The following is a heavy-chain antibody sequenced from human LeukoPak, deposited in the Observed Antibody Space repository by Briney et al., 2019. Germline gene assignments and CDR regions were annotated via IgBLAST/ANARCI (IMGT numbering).Heavy chain of an antibody. CDR1: GFTFSTYT. J-gene: IGHJ3*02. CDR3: ATGDYGAFDI. CDR2: ISDNSAYI. V-gene: IGHV3-21*01. D-gene: IGHD4-17*01. Sequence: PGGSLRLSCAASGFTFSTYTMTWVRQAPGKGLEWVSSISDNSAYIYYADSVKGRFTISRDNAKNSLYLQMKSLRAEDTAVYYCATGDYGAFDIWGQGTMVTVSS.